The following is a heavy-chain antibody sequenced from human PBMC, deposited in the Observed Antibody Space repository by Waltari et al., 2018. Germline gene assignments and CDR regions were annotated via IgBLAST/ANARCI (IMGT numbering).Heavy chain of an antibody. Sequence: QVQLVQSGAEVKKPGSSVKVSCKASGDTFSSYAISWVRQAPGQGLEWMGRIIPILGIANYAQKFQGRVTITADESTSTAYMELSSLRSEDTAVYYCARRMGRGGQYYYYGMDVWGQGTTVTVSS. J-gene: IGHJ6*02. CDR2: IIPILGIA. CDR3: ARRMGRGGQYYYYGMDV. CDR1: GDTFSSYA. V-gene: IGHV1-69*04. D-gene: IGHD3-10*01.